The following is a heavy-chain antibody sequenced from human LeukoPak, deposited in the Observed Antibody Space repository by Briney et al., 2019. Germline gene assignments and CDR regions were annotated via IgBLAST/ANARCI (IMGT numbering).Heavy chain of an antibody. CDR1: GFTFSSYE. J-gene: IGHJ4*02. Sequence: GGSLRLSCAASGFTFSSYEMNWVRQAPGKGLEWVSYISSSGSTIYYADSVKGRFTISRDNAKNSLYLQMNSLRAEDTAVYYCARDSSSWHKVDYWGQGTLVTVSS. CDR3: ARDSSSWHKVDY. V-gene: IGHV3-48*03. CDR2: ISSSGSTI. D-gene: IGHD6-13*01.